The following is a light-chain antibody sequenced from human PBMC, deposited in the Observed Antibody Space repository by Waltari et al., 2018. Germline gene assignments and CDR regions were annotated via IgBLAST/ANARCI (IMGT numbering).Light chain of an antibody. CDR3: QQYNNWPRT. CDR1: QSVSNY. CDR2: GAS. Sequence: EIVMTQSPATLAASPGERATLSCWASQSVSNYLAWYQQIPGQAPRLLIYGASTRATGVPARFSGSGSGTEFTLTIGSLQSEDFAVYYCQQYNNWPRTFGQGTKLEIK. J-gene: IGKJ2*01. V-gene: IGKV3-15*01.